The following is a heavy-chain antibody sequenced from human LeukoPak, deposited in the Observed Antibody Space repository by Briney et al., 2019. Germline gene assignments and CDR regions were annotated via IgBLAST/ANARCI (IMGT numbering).Heavy chain of an antibody. D-gene: IGHD4-11*01. CDR2: INSDGGST. CDR1: GFTFSSYW. CDR3: ARGPGDYSKTFDY. J-gene: IGHJ4*02. V-gene: IGHV3-74*01. Sequence: AGGSLRLSCAASGFTFSSYWMHWVRQAPGKGLVWVSRINSDGGSTSYADSVKGRFTISRDNAKNTLYLQMNSLRAEDTAVYYCARGPGDYSKTFDYWGQGTLVTVSS.